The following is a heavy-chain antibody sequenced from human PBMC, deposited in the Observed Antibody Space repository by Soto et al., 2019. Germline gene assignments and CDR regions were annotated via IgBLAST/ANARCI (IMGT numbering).Heavy chain of an antibody. Sequence: QLQLQESGPGLVKPSETLSLTCTVSGGSISSSSYYWGWIRQPPGKGLEWIGSIYYSGSTYYNPSLKSRVTISVDTSNNQFSLKLSSVTAADTAVYYCARQIYSGSYYDVIYFDYWGQGTLVTVSS. CDR2: IYYSGST. D-gene: IGHD1-26*01. CDR1: GGSISSSSYY. J-gene: IGHJ4*02. CDR3: ARQIYSGSYYDVIYFDY. V-gene: IGHV4-39*01.